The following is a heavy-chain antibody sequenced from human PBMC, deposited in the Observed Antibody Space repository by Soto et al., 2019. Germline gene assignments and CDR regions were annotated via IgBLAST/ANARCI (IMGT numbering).Heavy chain of an antibody. J-gene: IGHJ4*02. CDR2: INARTGNT. CDR3: ARDSGRFVECLLYDYFAN. D-gene: IGHD3-3*01. CDR1: GYTFRSYA. Sequence: GASVKVSCKSSGYTFRSYAIHWVRQAPGQRLEWMGWINARTGNTTYSQKFQDRVTITRDPSTSTAYMELSSLRSEDTALYYCARDSGRFVECLLYDYFANWGQGTLVTVSS. V-gene: IGHV1-3*01.